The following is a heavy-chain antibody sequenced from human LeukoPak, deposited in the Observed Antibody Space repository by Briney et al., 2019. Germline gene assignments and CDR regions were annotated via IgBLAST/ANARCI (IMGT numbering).Heavy chain of an antibody. Sequence: SETLSLTCTVSGGSISSYYWTWIRQPAGEGLEWIGRISASGSTNYNPSLKSRVTMSVDTSNYQFSLKMTSVTAADTAMYYCARGAPPGQLDYWGQGTLVTVSS. CDR3: ARGAPPGQLDY. CDR2: ISASGST. J-gene: IGHJ4*02. CDR1: GGSISSYY. V-gene: IGHV4-4*07.